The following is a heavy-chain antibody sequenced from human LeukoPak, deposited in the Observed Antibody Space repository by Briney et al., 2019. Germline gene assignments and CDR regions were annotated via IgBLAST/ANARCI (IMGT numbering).Heavy chain of an antibody. J-gene: IGHJ6*02. V-gene: IGHV3-21*01. CDR3: ARGGFMPWYDILSGMDV. D-gene: IGHD3-9*01. CDR2: ISSSNSYI. CDR1: GFTFSSYS. Sequence: PGGSLRLSCAASGFTFSSYSMNWVRQAPGKGLEWVSSISSSNSYIYYADSVKGRFTISRDNAKNSLYLQMNSLRAEDTAVYYCARGGFMPWYDILSGMDVWGQGTTVTVSS.